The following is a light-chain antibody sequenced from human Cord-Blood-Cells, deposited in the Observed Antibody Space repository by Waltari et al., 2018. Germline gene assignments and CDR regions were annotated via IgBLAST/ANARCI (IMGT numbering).Light chain of an antibody. CDR1: SLRSYY. V-gene: IGLV3-19*01. CDR3: NSRDSSGNHVV. J-gene: IGLJ2*01. Sequence: SSELTQDPAVSVALGQTVRITCQEDSLRSYYASRYQQKPGQAPVLVIYGKNNRPSGIPDRFSGSSSGNTASLTITGAQAEDEADYYCNSRDSSGNHVVFGGGTKLTVL. CDR2: GKN.